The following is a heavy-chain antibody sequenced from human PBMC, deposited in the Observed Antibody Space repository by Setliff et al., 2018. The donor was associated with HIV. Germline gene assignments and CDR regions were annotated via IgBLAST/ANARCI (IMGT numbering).Heavy chain of an antibody. CDR1: GFTFSSYA. J-gene: IGHJ3*02. V-gene: IGHV3-23*01. CDR3: ARPMEIGRHPVAGQRDAFDI. Sequence: GGSLRLSCAASGFTFSSYAMSWVRQAPGKGLEWVSAISGSGGSTYYADSVKGRFTISRDNAKKMLYVQMNSLRAEDTAVYYCARPMEIGRHPVAGQRDAFDIWGQGTMVTVSS. CDR2: ISGSGGST. D-gene: IGHD6-19*01.